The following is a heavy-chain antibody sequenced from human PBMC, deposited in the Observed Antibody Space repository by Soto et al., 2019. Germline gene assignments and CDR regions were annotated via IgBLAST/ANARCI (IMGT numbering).Heavy chain of an antibody. CDR1: GFTFRSYA. V-gene: IGHV3-23*01. J-gene: IGHJ4*02. Sequence: VGSLRLSCAAPGFTFRSYALAWVRQPPGKGLEWVSTINDSGGTTYYADSVRGRFTVSRDNSKNTLYLQLSSLRADDTAVYYCARGFYYDTAGYHPFDYWGQGTLLTVSS. D-gene: IGHD3-22*01. CDR3: ARGFYYDTAGYHPFDY. CDR2: INDSGGTT.